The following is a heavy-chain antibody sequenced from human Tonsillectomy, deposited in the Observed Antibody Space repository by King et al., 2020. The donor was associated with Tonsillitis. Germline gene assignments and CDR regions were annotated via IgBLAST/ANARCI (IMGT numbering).Heavy chain of an antibody. J-gene: IGHJ4*02. V-gene: IGHV3-33*06. Sequence: VQLVQSGGGVVQPGRSLRLSCAASGFTFSTYGMHWVRQAPGKGLEWVATIWYDGSNEYYADSVKVRFTISRDNSKNTLYLQMNSLRVEDTAVYYCAKESQMKGAGATIDYWGQGTLVTVSS. CDR3: AKESQMKGAGATIDY. CDR1: GFTFSTYG. D-gene: IGHD1-26*01. CDR2: IWYDGSNE.